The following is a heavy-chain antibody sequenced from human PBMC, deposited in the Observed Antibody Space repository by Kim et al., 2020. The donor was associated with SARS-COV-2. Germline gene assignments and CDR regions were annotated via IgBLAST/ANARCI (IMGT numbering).Heavy chain of an antibody. CDR3: ARVRSSEFDY. Sequence: NTGYAQKFQGRVTMTRNTSISTAYMELSSLRSEDTAVYYCARVRSSEFDYWGQGTLVTVSS. V-gene: IGHV1-8*01. J-gene: IGHJ4*02. CDR2: NT.